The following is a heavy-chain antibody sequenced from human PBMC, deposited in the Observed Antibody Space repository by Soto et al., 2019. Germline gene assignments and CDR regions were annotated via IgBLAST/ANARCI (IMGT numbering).Heavy chain of an antibody. D-gene: IGHD2-2*01. V-gene: IGHV1-69*01. Sequence: QVQLVQSGAEVKKPGSSVKVSCKASGGTFGSYAISWVRQAPGQGLEWMGGIIPIPGTANYAQKFQGRVTIAADESTSTAYMELSSLRSEETAVYYCARSQGSSTSLEIYYYYYYGMDVWGQGTMVTVSS. CDR2: IIPIPGTA. CDR3: ARSQGSSTSLEIYYYYYYGMDV. J-gene: IGHJ6*02. CDR1: GGTFGSYA.